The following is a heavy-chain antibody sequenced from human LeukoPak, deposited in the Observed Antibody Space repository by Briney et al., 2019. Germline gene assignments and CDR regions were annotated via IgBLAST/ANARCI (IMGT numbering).Heavy chain of an antibody. J-gene: IGHJ6*03. CDR3: ARAPRSSGYYSYYYYMDV. Sequence: GGSLRLSCAASGFTFSRYWMRWVRQAPGRELEGVANIKQDGSEKYCVDSVKGRFTISRDNAKNSLYLQMNSLRAEDTAVYYCARAPRSSGYYSYYYYMDVWGKGITVTVSS. CDR2: IKQDGSEK. D-gene: IGHD3-22*01. V-gene: IGHV3-7*01. CDR1: GFTFSRYW.